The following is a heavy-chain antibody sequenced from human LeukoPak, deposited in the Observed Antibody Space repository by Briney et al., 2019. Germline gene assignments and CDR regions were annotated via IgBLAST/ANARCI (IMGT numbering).Heavy chain of an antibody. CDR2: ISRSSSYI. Sequence: PGGSLRLSCAASGFTFSSYSMTWVRQAPGKGLEWVSSISRSSSYIYYADSVKGRFTISRDNAKNSLYLQMNSLRAEDTAVYYCARDSTEYGDYSDNYYYGMDVWGQGTTVTVSS. CDR1: GFTFSSYS. V-gene: IGHV3-21*01. D-gene: IGHD4-17*01. CDR3: ARDSTEYGDYSDNYYYGMDV. J-gene: IGHJ6*02.